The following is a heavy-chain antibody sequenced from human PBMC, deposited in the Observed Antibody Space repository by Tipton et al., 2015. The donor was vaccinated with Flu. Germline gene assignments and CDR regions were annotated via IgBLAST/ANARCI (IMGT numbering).Heavy chain of an antibody. V-gene: IGHV1-46*01. D-gene: IGHD3-10*01. CDR2: IYPSGGGT. CDR3: ARDRGCGAYTFDY. J-gene: IGHJ4*02. CDR1: GYTFTNYN. Sequence: QVQLVQSGAEVKKPGASVRISCTASGYTFTNYNMHWVRQAPGQGPEWMGIIYPSGGGTTYAQRFQGRVTLTRDKSTSTVYMELSSLRSEDTAFYYCARDRGCGAYTFDYWGQGTLVTVSS.